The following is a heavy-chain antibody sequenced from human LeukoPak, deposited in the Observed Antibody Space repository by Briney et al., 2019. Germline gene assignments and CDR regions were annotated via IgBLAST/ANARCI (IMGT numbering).Heavy chain of an antibody. CDR2: ISHDGSDK. D-gene: IGHD2/OR15-2a*01. V-gene: IGHV3-30-3*01. Sequence: GGSLRLSCDASGFTFSRFAMHWVRQAPGKGLEWVAVISHDGSDKYSADSVKGRFTISRDNAKNSLYLQMNSLRDEDTAVYYCARETPQYDWGQGTLVTVSS. CDR1: GFTFSRFA. J-gene: IGHJ4*02. CDR3: ARETPQYD.